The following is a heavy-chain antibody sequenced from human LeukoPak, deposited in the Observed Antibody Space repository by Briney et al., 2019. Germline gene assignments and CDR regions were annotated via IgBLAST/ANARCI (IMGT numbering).Heavy chain of an antibody. V-gene: IGHV4-39*01. D-gene: IGHD2-15*01. CDR3: ARGLGGPSPIVVVVAATLDAFDI. J-gene: IGHJ3*02. CDR1: GGSISSSSYY. CDR2: FYYSGST. Sequence: SETLSLTCTVSGGSISSSSYYWGWIRQPPGKGLEWIGSFYYSGSTYYNPSLKSRVTISVDTSKNQFSLKLSSVTAADTAVYYCARGLGGPSPIVVVVAATLDAFDIWGQGTMVTVSS.